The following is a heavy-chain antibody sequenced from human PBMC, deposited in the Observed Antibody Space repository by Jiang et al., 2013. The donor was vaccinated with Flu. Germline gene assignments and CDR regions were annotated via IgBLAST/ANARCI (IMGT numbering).Heavy chain of an antibody. CDR3: ARNMVRGIIGGY. D-gene: IGHD3-10*01. CDR1: GYTFTSYS. V-gene: IGHV1-46*01. J-gene: IGHJ4*02. Sequence: VQLVESGAEVKKPGASVKVSCKASGYTFTSYSMHWVRQAPGQGLEWMGIINPSGGSTTYAQEFQGRVTMTRDTSTSTVYMELSSLRSEDTAVYYCARNMVRGIIGGYWGQGTLVTVSS. CDR2: INPSGGST.